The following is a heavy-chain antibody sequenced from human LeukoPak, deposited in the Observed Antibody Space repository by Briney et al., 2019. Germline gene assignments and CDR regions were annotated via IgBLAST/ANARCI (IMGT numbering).Heavy chain of an antibody. J-gene: IGHJ6*02. CDR2: ISGSGDNT. CDR1: GFTFSSYA. CDR3: ARDNYYDSSGYYYYYYGMDV. D-gene: IGHD3-22*01. V-gene: IGHV3-23*01. Sequence: GGSLRLSCAASGFTFSSYAMSWVRQVPGKGLEWVSVISGSGDNTYYADSVKGRFTISRDNAKNSLYLQMNSLRAEDTAVYYCARDNYYDSSGYYYYYYGMDVWGQGTTVTVSS.